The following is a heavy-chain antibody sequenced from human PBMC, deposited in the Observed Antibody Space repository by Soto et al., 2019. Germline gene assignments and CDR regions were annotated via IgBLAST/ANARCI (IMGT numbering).Heavy chain of an antibody. V-gene: IGHV4-34*01. J-gene: IGHJ4*02. CDR3: ARDSRWLQLQIDY. CDR1: GGSFSGYY. D-gene: IGHD1-1*01. Sequence: SETLYLTCAVYGGSFSGYYWSWIRQPPGKGLEWIGEINHSGSTNYNPSLKSRVTISVDTSKNQFSLKLSSVTAADTAVYYCARDSRWLQLQIDYWGQGTLVTVSS. CDR2: INHSGST.